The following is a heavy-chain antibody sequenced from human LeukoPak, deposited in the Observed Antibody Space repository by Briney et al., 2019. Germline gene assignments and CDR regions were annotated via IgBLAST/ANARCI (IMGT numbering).Heavy chain of an antibody. CDR2: ISYDGSNK. J-gene: IGHJ4*02. CDR1: GFTFSSYA. V-gene: IGHV3-30-3*01. D-gene: IGHD6-13*01. CDR3: ARLYSSRMFDY. Sequence: GGSLRRSCAASGFTFSSYAMRWVRQAPGKGLEWVAVISYDGSNKYYADSVKGRFTISRDNSKNTLYLQMNSLRAEDTAVYYCARLYSSRMFDYWGQGTLVTVSS.